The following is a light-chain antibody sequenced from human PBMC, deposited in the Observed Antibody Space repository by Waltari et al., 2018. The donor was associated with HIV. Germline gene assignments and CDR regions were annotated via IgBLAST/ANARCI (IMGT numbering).Light chain of an antibody. V-gene: IGLV3-21*04. CDR3: QVWDSSSGVV. Sequence: SYVLTQSPSVPVAPGQTARITRGGNNIGSKRGHWYQQKPGQAPVLVIYYDSDRPSGIPERFSGSNSGNTATLTISRVEAGDEADYYCQVWDSSSGVVFGGGTRLTVL. CDR2: YDS. CDR1: NIGSKR. J-gene: IGLJ2*01.